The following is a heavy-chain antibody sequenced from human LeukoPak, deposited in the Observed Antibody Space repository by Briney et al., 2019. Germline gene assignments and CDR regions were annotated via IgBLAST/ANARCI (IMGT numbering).Heavy chain of an antibody. CDR1: GFAFSSYW. CDR2: INSDGSST. CDR3: ATGPPIMITFGGVIVY. Sequence: GGSLRLSCAASGFAFSSYWMHWVRQAPGKGLVWVSRINSDGSSTSYADSVKGRFTISRDNAKNTLYLQMNSLRAEDTAVYYCATGPPIMITFGGVIVYWGQGTLVTVSS. D-gene: IGHD3-16*02. J-gene: IGHJ4*02. V-gene: IGHV3-74*01.